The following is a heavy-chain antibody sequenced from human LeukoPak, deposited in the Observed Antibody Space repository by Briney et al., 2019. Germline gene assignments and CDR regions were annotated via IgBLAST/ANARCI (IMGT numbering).Heavy chain of an antibody. CDR2: IYSGGST. D-gene: IGHD4-17*01. CDR1: GFTVSSNY. V-gene: IGHV3-66*01. Sequence: GGSLRLSCAAFGFTVSSNYMSWVRQAPGKGLEWVSVIYSGGSTYYADSVKGRFTISRDNSKNTLYLQMNSLRAEDTAVYYCASLSYGDYDFDYWGQGTLVTVSS. J-gene: IGHJ4*02. CDR3: ASLSYGDYDFDY.